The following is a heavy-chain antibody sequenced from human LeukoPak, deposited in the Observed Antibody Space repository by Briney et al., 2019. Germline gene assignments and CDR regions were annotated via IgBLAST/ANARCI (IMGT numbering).Heavy chain of an antibody. CDR2: IYTSGST. CDR3: ARTRYYYDSSNFDY. D-gene: IGHD3-22*01. J-gene: IGHJ4*02. V-gene: IGHV4-4*07. Sequence: SETLSLTCTVSGGSISSYYWSWIRQPAGKGLEWIGRIYTSGSTNYNPSLKSRVTISVDTSKNQFSLKLTSVTAADTAVYYCARTRYYYDSSNFDYWGQGTLVTVSS. CDR1: GGSISSYY.